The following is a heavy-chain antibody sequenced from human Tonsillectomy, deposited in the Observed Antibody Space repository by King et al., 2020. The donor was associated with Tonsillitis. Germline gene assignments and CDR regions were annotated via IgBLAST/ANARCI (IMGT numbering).Heavy chain of an antibody. J-gene: IGHJ6*02. CDR3: AKAYCSGGTCYLGGHYYGMDV. CDR2: ISWDGGST. CDR1: GFTFDDYT. D-gene: IGHD2-15*01. Sequence: VQLVESGGLVVQPGGSLRLSCAASGFTFDDYTMHWVLQAPGKGLEWVSLISWDGGSTYYADSVKVRFTIPRDNSKNSLYLQMNSLRTEDTALYYCAKAYCSGGTCYLGGHYYGMDVWGQGTTVTVSS. V-gene: IGHV3-43*01.